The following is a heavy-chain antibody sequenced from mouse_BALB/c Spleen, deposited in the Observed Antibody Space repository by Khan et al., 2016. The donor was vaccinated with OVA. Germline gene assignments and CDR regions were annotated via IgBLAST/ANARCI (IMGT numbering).Heavy chain of an antibody. CDR1: GYSITSGYG. D-gene: IGHD1-2*01. V-gene: IGHV3-2*02. J-gene: IGHJ2*01. CDR3: ARTARIKY. Sequence: EVQLQESGPGLVKPSQSLSLTCTVTGYSITSGYGWNWIRQFPGNKLEWMGHISYSGSTNYNPFLKSRISITRDTSKNQFFLQLNSVTTEDTATYYCARTARIKYWGQGTTLTGSS. CDR2: ISYSGST.